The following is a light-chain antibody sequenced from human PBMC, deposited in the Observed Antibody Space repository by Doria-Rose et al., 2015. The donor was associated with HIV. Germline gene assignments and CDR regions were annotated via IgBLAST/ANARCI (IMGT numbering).Light chain of an antibody. V-gene: IGKV2-28*01. CDR1: QSLLHSNGYNY. CDR2: LGS. Sequence: TQSPLSLPVTPGEPASISCRSSQSLLHSNGYNYLDWYLQKPGQSPQLLIYLGSNQASGVPDWFSGSGSGTDFTLKISRVEGEDVGIYDCMQPLQINPTVGQGTRRESK. J-gene: IGKJ5*01. CDR3: MQPLQINPT.